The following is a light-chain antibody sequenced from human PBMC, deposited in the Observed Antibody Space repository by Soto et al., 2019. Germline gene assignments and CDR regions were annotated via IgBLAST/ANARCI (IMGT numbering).Light chain of an antibody. CDR3: QQRSNWPMYT. CDR2: DAS. Sequence: EIVLTQSPATLSWSPGESATLSCRASQSVSSYLAWYQQKFGQAPRLLIYDASNRATGIPARFSGSGSGTDFTLTISSLEPEDFAVYYCQQRSNWPMYTFGQGTKLEIK. J-gene: IGKJ2*01. V-gene: IGKV3-11*01. CDR1: QSVSSY.